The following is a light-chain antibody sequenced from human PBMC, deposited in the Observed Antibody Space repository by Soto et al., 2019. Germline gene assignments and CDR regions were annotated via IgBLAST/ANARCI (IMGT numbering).Light chain of an antibody. CDR3: HQFNSYPIT. J-gene: IGKJ5*01. V-gene: IGKV1-13*02. CDR1: QDIRGA. CDR2: DVS. Sequence: AIQVTHSPSSLSASVGARVTMTCRASQDIRGALAWYQQKSGKPPNLLIYDVSTLEGGVPSRFSGTVYVTEFTLTISSLQPEDFGTYYCHQFNSYPITFCHGTRMEIK.